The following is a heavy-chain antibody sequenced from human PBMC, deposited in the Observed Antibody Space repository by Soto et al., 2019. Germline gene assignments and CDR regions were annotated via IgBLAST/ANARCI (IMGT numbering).Heavy chain of an antibody. CDR2: MNPNRGNT. J-gene: IGHJ6*03. CDR1: GYTFTSYD. D-gene: IGHD2-15*01. CDR3: ARLGYCSGGSCPTDYYYYYYMDV. V-gene: IGHV1-8*01. Sequence: QVQLVQSGAEVKKPGASVKVSCKASGYTFTSYDINWVRQATGQGLEWMGWMNPNRGNTGYAQKFQGRVTMTRNTSISTAYMELSSLRSEDTPVYYCARLGYCSGGSCPTDYYYYYYMDVWGKGTTVTVSS.